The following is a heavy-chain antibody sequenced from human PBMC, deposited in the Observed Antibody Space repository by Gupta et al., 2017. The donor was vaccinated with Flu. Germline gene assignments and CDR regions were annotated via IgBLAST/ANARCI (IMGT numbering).Heavy chain of an antibody. V-gene: IGHV3-48*03. Sequence: EVQLVESGGGLVQHGGSLRLSCAASGFTFTSYEMSWVRLAPGKGLEWVAFISSSDVTYYTDSVKGRFTISRDNAKNSVYLQMNSLRAEDTAFYYCARGHWDSWGQGTLVTVSS. J-gene: IGHJ4*02. CDR2: ISSSDVT. CDR1: GFTFTSYE. CDR3: ARGHWDS.